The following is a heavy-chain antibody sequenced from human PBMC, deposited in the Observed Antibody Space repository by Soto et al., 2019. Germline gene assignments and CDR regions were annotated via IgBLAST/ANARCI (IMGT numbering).Heavy chain of an antibody. CDR2: ISGSGSSV. J-gene: IGHJ6*02. V-gene: IGHV3-23*01. Sequence: GGSLRLSCAASGFTFSHYVLSWVRQSPERGLEWVSSISGSGSSVYVADSVRGRFIMSRDLSTNTVSLQMNSLRAEDTAVYYCAKVRASYLSASYFYYGLDVWGQGTTVTVSS. D-gene: IGHD3-10*01. CDR1: GFTFSHYV. CDR3: AKVRASYLSASYFYYGLDV.